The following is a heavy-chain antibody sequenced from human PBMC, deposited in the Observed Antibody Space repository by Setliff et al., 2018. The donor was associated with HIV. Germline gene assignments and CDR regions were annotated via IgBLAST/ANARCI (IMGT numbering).Heavy chain of an antibody. Sequence: SETLSLTCTVSGDPINSHYWSWIRQPPGEGLEWIGHISYNEYTNYNPSLKSRVTISLGTSKKHFSLDLYSVTAADTAVYYCARDHNSGTLHAFDLWGQGTKVTVPS. J-gene: IGHJ3*01. D-gene: IGHD1-26*01. CDR1: GDPINSHY. CDR3: ARDHNSGTLHAFDL. CDR2: ISYNEYT. V-gene: IGHV4-59*11.